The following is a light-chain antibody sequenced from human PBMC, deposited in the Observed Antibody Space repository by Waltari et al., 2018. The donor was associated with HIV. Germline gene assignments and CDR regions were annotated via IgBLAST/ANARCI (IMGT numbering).Light chain of an antibody. CDR1: NIGSKG. Sequence: SYVLTQPPSVSVAPGQTARITCGGNNIGSKGVHWYQQKPSQAPLLVVYDDSDRPSGISERFSGSSSWNTATLTISRVEAGDEADFYCQVWDSSTDLRVFGGGTKLTVL. CDR3: QVWDSSTDLRV. J-gene: IGLJ2*01. CDR2: DDS. V-gene: IGLV3-21*02.